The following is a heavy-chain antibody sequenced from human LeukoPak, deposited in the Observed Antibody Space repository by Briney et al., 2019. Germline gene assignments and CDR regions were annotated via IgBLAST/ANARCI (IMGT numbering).Heavy chain of an antibody. Sequence: GGSLRLSCAASGFTVSSNYMSWVRQAPGKGLEWVSVIYSGGSTYYADSVKGRFTISRDNSKNTLYLQMNSLRAEDTAVYYCARERKYSSSSDFDYRGQGTLVTVSS. CDR3: ARERKYSSSSDFDY. D-gene: IGHD6-6*01. CDR1: GFTVSSNY. V-gene: IGHV3-66*02. J-gene: IGHJ4*02. CDR2: IYSGGST.